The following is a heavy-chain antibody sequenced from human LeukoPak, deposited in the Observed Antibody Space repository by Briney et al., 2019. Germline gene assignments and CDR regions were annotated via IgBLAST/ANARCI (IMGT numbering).Heavy chain of an antibody. V-gene: IGHV4-39*01. CDR1: GGSISSSSYY. J-gene: IGHJ4*02. Sequence: SSETLSLTCTVSGGSISSSSYYWGWIRQPPGKGLEWIRSIYYSGSTYYNPSLKSRVTISVDTSKNQFSLKLSSVTAADTAVYYCAVKPVAVAYFDYWGQGTLVTVSS. CDR3: AVKPVAVAYFDY. D-gene: IGHD6-19*01. CDR2: IYYSGST.